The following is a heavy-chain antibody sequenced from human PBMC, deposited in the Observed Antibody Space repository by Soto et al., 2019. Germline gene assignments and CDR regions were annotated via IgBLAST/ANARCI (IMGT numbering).Heavy chain of an antibody. Sequence: EVQLVESGGGVVQPGGSLRLSCAASGFTFSSYWMHWVRQAPGKGLVWVARINSDGSSTSYADSGKGRFTISRDNPKNTLYLQMNRLRAEDTAVYYCVRTSLVVAAATREDYWGQGTLVTVSS. D-gene: IGHD2-15*01. CDR1: GFTFSSYW. CDR3: VRTSLVVAAATREDY. J-gene: IGHJ4*02. CDR2: INSDGSST. V-gene: IGHV3-74*01.